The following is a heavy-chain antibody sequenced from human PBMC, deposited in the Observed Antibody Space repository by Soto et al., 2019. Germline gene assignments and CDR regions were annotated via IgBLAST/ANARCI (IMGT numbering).Heavy chain of an antibody. CDR2: IDWEDDK. J-gene: IGHJ3*01. CDR1: GFSLTTTGMC. D-gene: IGHD4-17*01. V-gene: IGHV2-70*01. Sequence: GSGPTLVNPTQTLTLTCTFSGFSLTTTGMCVAWIRQPPGKALEWVALIDWEDDKKYNTSLKTRVTISKDTSKNQVVLTLTNVGPVDTATYYCARISGDHIIDAFDVWVQGTVVTVSS. CDR3: ARISGDHIIDAFDV.